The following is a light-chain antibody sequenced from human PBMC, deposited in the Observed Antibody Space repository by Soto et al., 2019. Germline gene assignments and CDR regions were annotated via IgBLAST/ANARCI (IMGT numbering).Light chain of an antibody. Sequence: EIVLTQSPATLSLSPGERVTLSCRASQSVTKNYLAWFQQKRGQAPRVLIYGASNRATGIPDRFSGSGSGTDFTLTISRLEPEDFAVYYCQQYGGLPRTFGQGTKVEIK. J-gene: IGKJ1*01. CDR2: GAS. CDR1: QSVTKNY. V-gene: IGKV3-20*01. CDR3: QQYGGLPRT.